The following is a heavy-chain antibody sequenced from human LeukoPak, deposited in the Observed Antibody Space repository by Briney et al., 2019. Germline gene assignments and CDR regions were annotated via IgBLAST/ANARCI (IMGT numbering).Heavy chain of an antibody. D-gene: IGHD1-1*01. CDR1: GFIFSNSG. Sequence: GGSLRLSCAASGFIFSNSGMSWVRQPPGKGPEWVSSITATGGNTFYSDSVKGRSTISRDNAKNTLYLQLNNMSTGATALYYCGKRGNGGLYFFDYWGRGILVTVFS. J-gene: IGHJ4*02. CDR2: ITATGGNT. V-gene: IGHV3-23*01. CDR3: GKRGNGGLYFFDY.